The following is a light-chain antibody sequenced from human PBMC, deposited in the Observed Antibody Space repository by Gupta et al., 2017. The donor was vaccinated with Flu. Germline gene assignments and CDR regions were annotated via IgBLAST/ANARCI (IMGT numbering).Light chain of an antibody. J-gene: IGKJ1*01. CDR1: QTVSNC. Sequence: PTPLSASVGDSVSIPCRASQTVSNCLNWYQQQPGKAPKLLIFATSTLENGVPSRFSGSGSDTDFTLRISSLQPEDFATYYCQQTYTVPPTFGQGTKVEI. V-gene: IGKV1-39*01. CDR2: ATS. CDR3: QQTYTVPPT.